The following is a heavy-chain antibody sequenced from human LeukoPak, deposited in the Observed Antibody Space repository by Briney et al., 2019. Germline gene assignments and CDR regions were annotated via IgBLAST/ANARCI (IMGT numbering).Heavy chain of an antibody. CDR2: ISYDGSNK. D-gene: IGHD3-10*01. CDR3: ARVGAYYYGSGSYYILDY. Sequence: GGSLRLSCAASGFTFSSYAMHWVRQAPGKGLEWVALISYDGSNKYYADSVKARFIISRDNSKNTVYLQMNSLRAEDTAVYYCARVGAYYYGSGSYYILDYWGQGTLVTVSS. V-gene: IGHV3-30*04. J-gene: IGHJ4*02. CDR1: GFTFSSYA.